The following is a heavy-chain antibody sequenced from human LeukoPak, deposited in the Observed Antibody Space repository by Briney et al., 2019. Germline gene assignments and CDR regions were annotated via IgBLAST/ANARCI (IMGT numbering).Heavy chain of an antibody. J-gene: IGHJ4*02. CDR2: IYPRDGST. Sequence: SVKVSCKASGYSFTSNYIHWVRQAPGQGLEWMGMIYPRDGSTIYAQKFQGRVTVTRDTSTSTVHMELSGLRSEDTAVYYCARDQEAFDYWGQGTLVTVSS. V-gene: IGHV1-46*01. CDR1: GYSFTSNY. CDR3: ARDQEAFDY.